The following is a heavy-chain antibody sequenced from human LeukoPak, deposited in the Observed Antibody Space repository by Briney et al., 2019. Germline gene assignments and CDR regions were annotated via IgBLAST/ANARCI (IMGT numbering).Heavy chain of an antibody. CDR1: GFTFSDYF. CDR3: AELGITMIGGA. V-gene: IGHV3-69-1*02. D-gene: IGHD3-10*02. Sequence: GGSLRLSCAASGFTFSDYFMSWIRQAPGKGLEWVSHISTSGTIYYADSVKGRFTISRDNAKNSLYPQMNSLRAEDTAVYYCAELGITMIGGAWGKGTTVTISS. J-gene: IGHJ6*04. CDR2: ISTSGTI.